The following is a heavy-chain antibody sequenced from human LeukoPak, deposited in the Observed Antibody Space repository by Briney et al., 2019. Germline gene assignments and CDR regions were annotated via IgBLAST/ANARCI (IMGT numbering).Heavy chain of an antibody. D-gene: IGHD2/OR15-2a*01. Sequence: SETLSLTCTVSGGSISNYYWTWIRQPPGKGLEWIGYIYYSGSTKYNPSLRSRVTISVDTSKNQFSLKLSSLTAADTAVYYCARRRAVPRFYYFDYWGQGALVTVSS. J-gene: IGHJ4*02. CDR3: ARRRAVPRFYYFDY. CDR1: GGSISNYY. CDR2: IYYSGST. V-gene: IGHV4-59*08.